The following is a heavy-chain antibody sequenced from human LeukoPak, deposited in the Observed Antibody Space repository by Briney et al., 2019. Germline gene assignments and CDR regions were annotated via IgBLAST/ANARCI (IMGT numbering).Heavy chain of an antibody. CDR1: GGTVSRYP. D-gene: IGHD2-2*02. V-gene: IGHV1-69*13. CDR3: ARDRPSRYCSTISCYSASPFDP. CDR2: IIPIFGTA. J-gene: IGHJ5*02. Sequence: SVKVSCKASGGTVSRYPISWVRQAPGQGLEWMGGIIPIFGTANYAQKFQGRVTITADESTSTAYMELSSLRSEDTAVYYCARDRPSRYCSTISCYSASPFDPWGQGTLVTVSS.